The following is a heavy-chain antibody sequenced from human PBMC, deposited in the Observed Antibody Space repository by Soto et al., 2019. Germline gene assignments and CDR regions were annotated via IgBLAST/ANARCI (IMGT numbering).Heavy chain of an antibody. Sequence: SVKVSCKASGGTVSSYAITWVRQAPGKGLEWMGVFIPIFVSAHYAPKFQGRITITADESTSTAYMELSGLTSGDTAIYYCARDVSSDTTGFRGYDLWGQGTQVTVSS. D-gene: IGHD3-10*01. V-gene: IGHV1-69*13. J-gene: IGHJ4*02. CDR3: ARDVSSDTTGFRGYDL. CDR2: FIPIFVSA. CDR1: GGTVSSYA.